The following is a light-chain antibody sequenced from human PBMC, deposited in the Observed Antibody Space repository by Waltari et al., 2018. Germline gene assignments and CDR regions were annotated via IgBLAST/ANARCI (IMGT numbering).Light chain of an antibody. CDR3: QSTDSSASVWV. J-gene: IGLJ3*02. CDR1: ALAKQY. V-gene: IGLV3-25*03. Sequence: SNNLTQPPSVSVSPGQTARITCPGDALAKQYAYWYQQKPGQAPVLVIYKDTQRPSGIPGRFSGSTSGTTVTLTITGVQAEDEADYYCQSTDSSASVWVFGGGAKLTV. CDR2: KDT.